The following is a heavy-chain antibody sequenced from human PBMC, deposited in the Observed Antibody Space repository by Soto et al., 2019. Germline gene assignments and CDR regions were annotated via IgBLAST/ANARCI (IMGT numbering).Heavy chain of an antibody. CDR1: GYTFTSYA. CDR3: ARALPENYYYYYMDV. Sequence: ASVKVSCKASGYTFTSYAMHWVRQAPGQRLEWMGWINAGNGNTKYSQKFQGRVTITRDTSASTAYMELSSLRSEDTAVYYCARALPENYYYYYMDVWGKGTTVTVSS. V-gene: IGHV1-3*01. J-gene: IGHJ6*03. CDR2: INAGNGNT.